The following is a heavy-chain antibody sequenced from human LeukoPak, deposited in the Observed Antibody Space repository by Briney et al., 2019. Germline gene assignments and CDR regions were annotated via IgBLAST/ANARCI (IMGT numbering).Heavy chain of an antibody. D-gene: IGHD3-3*01. CDR1: GGSISSSSYY. Sequence: SETLSLTCTVSGGSISSSSYYWGWIRQPPGKGLEWIGSIYYSGSTYYNPSLKSRVTISVDTSKNQFSLKLSSVTAADTGVYYCARPGITIFGVASRDAFDIWGQGTMVTVSS. CDR2: IYYSGST. CDR3: ARPGITIFGVASRDAFDI. J-gene: IGHJ3*02. V-gene: IGHV4-39*01.